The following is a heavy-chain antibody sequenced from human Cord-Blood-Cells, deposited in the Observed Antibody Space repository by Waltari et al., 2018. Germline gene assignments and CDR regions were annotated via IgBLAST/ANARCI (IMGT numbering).Heavy chain of an antibody. D-gene: IGHD6-13*01. V-gene: IGHV1-24*01. Sequence: QVQLVQSGAEVKQPGASVKVSCKLSGYTLPDLSMPWVRPAPVKGLEWMGGFDPEDGETIYAQKFQGRVTMTEDTSTDTAYMELSSRRSEDTAVYYCATLFLRYSSSWVDYWGQGTLVTVSS. CDR2: FDPEDGET. J-gene: IGHJ4*02. CDR3: ATLFLRYSSSWVDY. CDR1: GYTLPDLS.